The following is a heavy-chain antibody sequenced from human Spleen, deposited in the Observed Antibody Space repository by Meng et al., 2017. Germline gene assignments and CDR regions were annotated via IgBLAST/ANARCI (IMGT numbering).Heavy chain of an antibody. CDR3: ARDMVSTIGDFDH. CDR1: GYTFTSYA. D-gene: IGHD5/OR15-5a*01. V-gene: IGHV1-3*01. Sequence: ASVKVSCKASGYTFTSYAMHWVRQAPGQRLEWMGWINAGNGNTKYSQKFQGRVTITRDTSASTAYMELSSLRSEDTAVYYCARDMVSTIGDFDHWGQGTLVTVSS. CDR2: INAGNGNT. J-gene: IGHJ4*02.